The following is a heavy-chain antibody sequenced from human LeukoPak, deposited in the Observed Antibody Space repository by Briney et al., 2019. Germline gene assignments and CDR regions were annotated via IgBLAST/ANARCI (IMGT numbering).Heavy chain of an antibody. CDR2: INHSGST. V-gene: IGHV4-34*01. Sequence: SSETLSLTCAVYGGSFSGYYWSWIRQPPGKGLEWIGKINHSGSTNYNPSLKSRVTISVDTSKNQFSLKLSSVTAADTAVYYCARRYCSGGSCYRRGYYYYGMDVWGQGTTVTVSS. D-gene: IGHD2-15*01. J-gene: IGHJ6*02. CDR3: ARRYCSGGSCYRRGYYYYGMDV. CDR1: GGSFSGYY.